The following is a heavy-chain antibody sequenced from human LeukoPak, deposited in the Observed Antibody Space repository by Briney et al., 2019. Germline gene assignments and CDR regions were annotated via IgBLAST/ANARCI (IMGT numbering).Heavy chain of an antibody. CDR1: GYTLTELS. CDR2: FDPEDGET. V-gene: IGHV1-24*01. CDR3: ATDASNIAAADTCDYFDY. Sequence: ASVKVSCKVSGYTLTELSMHWVRQAPGKGLEWMGGFDPEDGETIYAQKFQGRVTMTEDTSTDTAYMELSSLRSEDTAVYYCATDASNIAAADTCDYFDYWGQGTLVTVSS. D-gene: IGHD6-13*01. J-gene: IGHJ4*02.